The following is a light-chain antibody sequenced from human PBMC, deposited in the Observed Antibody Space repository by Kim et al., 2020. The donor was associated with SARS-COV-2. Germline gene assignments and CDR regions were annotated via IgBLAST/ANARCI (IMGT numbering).Light chain of an antibody. CDR3: AAWDDSLNGWV. Sequence: QSVLTQPPSASGTPGQRVTISCSGTSSNIGSSTVTWYQQVPGTAPKLLIYSNNQRPSGVPDRISGSKSGTSASLAISGLQSEDEADYYCAAWDDSLNGWVFGGGTKLTVL. V-gene: IGLV1-44*01. J-gene: IGLJ3*02. CDR1: SSNIGSST. CDR2: SNN.